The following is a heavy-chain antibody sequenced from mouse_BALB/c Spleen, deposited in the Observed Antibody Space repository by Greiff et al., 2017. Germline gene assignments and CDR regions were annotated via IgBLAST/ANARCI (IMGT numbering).Heavy chain of an antibody. Sequence: EVKLLESGPELVKPGASVKISCKASGYSFTGYYMHWVKQSHVKSLEWIGRINPYNGATSYNQNFKDKASLTVDKSSSTAYMELHSLTSEDSAVYYCARESGTGFAYWGQGTLVTVSA. CDR1: GYSFTGYY. CDR2: INPYNGAT. J-gene: IGHJ3*01. V-gene: IGHV1-31*01. D-gene: IGHD4-1*01. CDR3: ARESGTGFAY.